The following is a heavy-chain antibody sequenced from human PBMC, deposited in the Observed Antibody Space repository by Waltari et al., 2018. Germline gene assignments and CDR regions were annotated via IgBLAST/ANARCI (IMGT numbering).Heavy chain of an antibody. CDR3: ARLRGRIDL. D-gene: IGHD2-15*01. V-gene: IGHV4-39*02. CDR2: VYYSGTT. Sequence: QSPLEESGPGLVKPSETLSLTCSVSGDSINTNSYYWGWIRQPPGKELEWIGSVYYSGTTYYNPSLKSRLTISIDTSNNRFSLNLTSVTAADTALYYCARLRGRIDLWGQGTLVTVSS. J-gene: IGHJ5*02. CDR1: GDSINTNSYY.